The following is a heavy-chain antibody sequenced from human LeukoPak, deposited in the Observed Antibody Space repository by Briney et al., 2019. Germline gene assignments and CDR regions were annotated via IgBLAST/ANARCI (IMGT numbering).Heavy chain of an antibody. CDR3: ATSFGPVIAAAGTGAD. V-gene: IGHV3-11*01. CDR2: ISSSGSTV. D-gene: IGHD6-13*01. J-gene: IGHJ4*02. CDR1: GFIFSDYY. Sequence: PGGSLRLSCAASGFIFSDYYMSWIRQAPGKGLEWVSYISSSGSTVYYADSVKGRFTISRDNAKNTLYLQMNSLRAEDTAVYYCATSFGPVIAAAGTGADWGQGTLVTVSS.